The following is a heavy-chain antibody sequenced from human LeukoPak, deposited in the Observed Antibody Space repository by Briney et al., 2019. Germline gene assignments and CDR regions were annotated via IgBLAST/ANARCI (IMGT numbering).Heavy chain of an antibody. CDR1: GFTFSSYG. CDR3: ARESLGYCSGGSCTGYYYYMDV. V-gene: IGHV3-21*01. CDR2: ISSSSSYI. Sequence: GGSLRLSCAASGFTFSSYGMSWVRQAPGKGLEWVSSISSSSSYIYYADSVKGRFTISRDNAKNSLYLQMNSLRAEDTAVYYCARESLGYCSGGSCTGYYYYMDVWGKGTTVTVSS. J-gene: IGHJ6*03. D-gene: IGHD2-15*01.